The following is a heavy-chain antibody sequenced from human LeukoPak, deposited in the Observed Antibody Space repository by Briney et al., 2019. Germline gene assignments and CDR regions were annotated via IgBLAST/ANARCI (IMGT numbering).Heavy chain of an antibody. CDR3: AKSEAVAGIADY. J-gene: IGHJ4*02. V-gene: IGHV3-23*01. CDR1: GFTFSSYA. D-gene: IGHD6-19*01. Sequence: GGSLRLSCAASGFTFSSYAMSWVRRAPGKGLEWVSAISGSGGSTYYADSVKGRFTISRDNSKNTLYLQMNSLRAEDTAVYYCAKSEAVAGIADYWGQGTLVTVPS. CDR2: ISGSGGST.